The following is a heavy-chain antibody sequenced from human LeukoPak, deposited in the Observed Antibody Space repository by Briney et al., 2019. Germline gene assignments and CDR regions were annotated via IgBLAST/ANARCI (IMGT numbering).Heavy chain of an antibody. CDR1: GGTFSSYA. J-gene: IGHJ6*03. CDR2: IIPIFGTA. V-gene: IGHV1-69*13. CDR3: KVAPAAIGDYYMDV. Sequence: SVKVSCKASGGTFSSYAISWVRQAPGQGLEWMGGIIPIFGTANYAQKFQGRVTITADESTSTAYMELSSLRSEDTAVYYCKVAPAAIGDYYMDVWGKGTTVTVSS. D-gene: IGHD2-2*02.